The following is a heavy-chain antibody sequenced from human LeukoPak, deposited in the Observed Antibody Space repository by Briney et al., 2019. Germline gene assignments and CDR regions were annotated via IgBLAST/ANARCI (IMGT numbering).Heavy chain of an antibody. CDR2: IYYSGST. CDR1: GGSISSGGYY. CDR3: ARDRYCSSTSCEDDAFDI. J-gene: IGHJ3*02. V-gene: IGHV4-31*03. D-gene: IGHD2-2*01. Sequence: SETLSLTCTVSGGSISSGGYYWSWIRQHPGKGLEWIGYIYYSGSTYYNPSLKSRVTISVDTSKNQFSLKLSSVTAADTAVYYCARDRYCSSTSCEDDAFDIWGQGTMVTVSS.